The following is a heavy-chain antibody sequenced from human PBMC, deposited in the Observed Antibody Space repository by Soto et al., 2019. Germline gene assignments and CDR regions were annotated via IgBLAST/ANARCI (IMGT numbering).Heavy chain of an antibody. V-gene: IGHV3-74*01. CDR2: ISSDWTTT. CDR3: AIQDCTNDVCLEAAVTVGGALES. J-gene: IGHJ1*01. D-gene: IGHD2-8*01. CDR1: GFTFRKFW. Sequence: EVQLVQSGGGLAQPGKSLRLSCAASGFTFRKFWMHWVRQVPGKGPVWVSYISSDWTTTYYAYSVKGRFTISRDNAKETLYLQMDSLRAEDTAVYYCAIQDCTNDVCLEAAVTVGGALESWGQGTLVTVSS.